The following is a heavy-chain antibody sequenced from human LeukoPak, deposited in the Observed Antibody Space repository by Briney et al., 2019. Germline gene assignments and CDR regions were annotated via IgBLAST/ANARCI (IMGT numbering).Heavy chain of an antibody. CDR2: IGYDGGNK. CDR1: GFTFSFYG. CDR3: AKGTPDY. J-gene: IGHJ4*02. Sequence: GGSLRLSCAASGFTFSFYGIHWVRQAPGKGLEWVAFIGYDGGNKHYADSVKGRFTISRDNSKNTLYLQMNSLRAEDTAVYYCAKGTPDYWGQGTLVTVSS. D-gene: IGHD2-2*01. V-gene: IGHV3-30*02.